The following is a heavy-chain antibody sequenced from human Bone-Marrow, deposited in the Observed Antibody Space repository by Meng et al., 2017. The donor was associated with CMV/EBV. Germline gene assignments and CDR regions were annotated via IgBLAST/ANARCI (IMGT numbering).Heavy chain of an antibody. J-gene: IGHJ6*02. CDR3: AGSYYDFWSGYLDYYYGMYV. V-gene: IGHV1-69*05. D-gene: IGHD3-3*01. Sequence: SVKVSCKASGGTFSSYAISWVRQAPGQGLEWMGGIIPIFGTANYAQKLQGRVTITTDESTSTAYMELSSLRSEDTAVYYCAGSYYDFWSGYLDYYYGMYVWGQGTTVTVSS. CDR1: GGTFSSYA. CDR2: IIPIFGTA.